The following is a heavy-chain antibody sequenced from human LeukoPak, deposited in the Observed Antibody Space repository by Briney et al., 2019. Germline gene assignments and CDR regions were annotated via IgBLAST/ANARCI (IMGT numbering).Heavy chain of an antibody. V-gene: IGHV4-34*01. D-gene: IGHD3-10*01. CDR3: ARNRYYYGSGSYGVPNWFDP. J-gene: IGHJ5*02. CDR2: INHSGST. CDR1: GGSFSGYY. Sequence: SETLSLTCAVYGGSFSGYYWSWIRQPPGKGLEWIGEINHSGSTNYNPSLKSRVTISVDTSKNQFSLKLSSVTAADTAVYYCARNRYYYGSGSYGVPNWFDPWGQGTLVIVSS.